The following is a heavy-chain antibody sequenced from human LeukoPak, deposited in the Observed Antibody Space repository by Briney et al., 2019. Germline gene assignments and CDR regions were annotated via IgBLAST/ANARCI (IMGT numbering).Heavy chain of an antibody. D-gene: IGHD6-19*01. Sequence: ASVKVSCKAPGYSFSTDGTSWVRQALEQGLECMGCIRGYNGNTNYAQKLQGRVTMTTDTSTSTAYMELRSLRSDDTAVYYCARRRSEEFDFDCWGQGTLVTVSS. CDR1: GYSFSTDG. CDR2: IRGYNGNT. CDR3: ARRRSEEFDFDC. V-gene: IGHV1-18*01. J-gene: IGHJ4*02.